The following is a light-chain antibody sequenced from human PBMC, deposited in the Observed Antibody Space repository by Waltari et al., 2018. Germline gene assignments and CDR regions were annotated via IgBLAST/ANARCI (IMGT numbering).Light chain of an antibody. CDR3: QQADSFPVT. V-gene: IGKV1-9*01. Sequence: DIQLTQSPSFLSASIGDRVIITCRASQDITSYLTWYQLKPGKAPKLLIFHASTLQPGVPPRFSASGSGTDFTLTISSLQPEDFATYYCQQADSFPVTFGQGTRLEIK. CDR2: HAS. CDR1: QDITSY. J-gene: IGKJ5*01.